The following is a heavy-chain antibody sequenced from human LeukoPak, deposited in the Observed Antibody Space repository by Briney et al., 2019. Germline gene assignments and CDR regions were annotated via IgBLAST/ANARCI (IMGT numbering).Heavy chain of an antibody. J-gene: IGHJ4*02. CDR1: GFTLNNYA. V-gene: IGHV3-23*01. CDR3: ARKYSGTNPFDY. Sequence: PGGSLRLSCAASGFTLNNYAMSWVRQAPGKGLEWVSIINNSGGSTYYADSVKGRFTISRDLSKNTLYLQMNSLRAEDTALYYCARKYSGTNPFDYWGQGTLDTVSS. CDR2: INNSGGST. D-gene: IGHD1-26*01.